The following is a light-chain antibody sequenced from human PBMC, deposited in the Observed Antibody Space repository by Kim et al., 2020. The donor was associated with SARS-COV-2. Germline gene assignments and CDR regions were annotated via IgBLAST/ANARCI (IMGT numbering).Light chain of an antibody. V-gene: IGKV1-5*03. CDR2: KAS. CDR1: QSISNL. Sequence: DIQMTQSPSTLSASVGDRVIITCRASQSISNLLAWYQQKPGKAPNLLISKASSLESGVPSRFSGSGSGTEFTLTISSLQPDDFATYYCQQYNSYSGTFGQGTKVDIK. J-gene: IGKJ1*01. CDR3: QQYNSYSGT.